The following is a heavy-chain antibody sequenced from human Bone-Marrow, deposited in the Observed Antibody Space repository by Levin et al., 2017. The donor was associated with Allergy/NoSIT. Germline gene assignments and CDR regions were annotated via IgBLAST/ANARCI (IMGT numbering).Heavy chain of an antibody. CDR2: IYSGGST. J-gene: IGHJ4*02. Sequence: GESLKISCAASGFTVSSNYMSWVRQAPGKGLEWVSVIYSGGSTYYADSVKGRFTISRDNSKNTLYLQMNSLRAEDTAVYYCARAMVYSYGQGPYYFDYWGQGTLVTVSS. CDR3: ARAMVYSYGQGPYYFDY. CDR1: GFTVSSNY. D-gene: IGHD5-18*01. V-gene: IGHV3-66*01.